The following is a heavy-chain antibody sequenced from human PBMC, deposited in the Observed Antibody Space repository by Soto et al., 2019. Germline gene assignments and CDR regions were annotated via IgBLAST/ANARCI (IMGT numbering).Heavy chain of an antibody. V-gene: IGHV1-69*09. D-gene: IGHD3-16*01. Sequence: QEQVVQSGPAMKEPGSSVKVSCRASGIMSSGYGFSWVRQAPGQGLEWVGMINPILDSTHYAQKFQGRLTMTWDTSTSTVHMELSSLRSEDTAFYYCVRDWGGYYFGYWGQGTLVTVSS. CDR2: INPILDST. CDR3: VRDWGGYYFGY. CDR1: GIMSSGYG. J-gene: IGHJ4*02.